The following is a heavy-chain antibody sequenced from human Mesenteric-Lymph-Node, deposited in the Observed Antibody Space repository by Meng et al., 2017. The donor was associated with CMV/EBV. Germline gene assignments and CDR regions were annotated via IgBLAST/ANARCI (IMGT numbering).Heavy chain of an antibody. V-gene: IGHV3-21*01. CDR3: ARRYYDDNNGYPALGY. Sequence: GESLKISCTASGFRFGENAMTWVRQAPGKGLEWVSSISSGSSFIYYADSVQGRFTISRDNAKNSLYLQMNSLRVEDTAVYYCARRYYDDNNGYPALGYWGQGTLVTVSS. J-gene: IGHJ4*02. D-gene: IGHD3-22*01. CDR2: ISSGSSFI. CDR1: GFRFGENA.